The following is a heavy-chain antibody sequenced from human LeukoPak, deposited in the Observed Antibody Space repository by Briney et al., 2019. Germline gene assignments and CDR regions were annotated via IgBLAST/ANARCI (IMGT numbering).Heavy chain of an antibody. Sequence: PSETLSLTCTVSGGSISSGGYYWSWIRQHPGTGLEWIGYIYYSGSTYYNPSLKSRVTISVDTSKNQFSLKLSSVTAADTAVYYCARGRQLVWFDPWGQGTLVTVSS. J-gene: IGHJ5*02. CDR3: ARGRQLVWFDP. D-gene: IGHD6-6*01. CDR2: IYYSGST. V-gene: IGHV4-31*03. CDR1: GGSISSGGYY.